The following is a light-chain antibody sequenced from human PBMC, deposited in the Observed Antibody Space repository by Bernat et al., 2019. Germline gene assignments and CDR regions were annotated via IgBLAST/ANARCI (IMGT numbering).Light chain of an antibody. CDR1: SNNVGNQG. Sequence: QAGLTQPPSVSKGLRQTATLTCTGNSNNVGNQGAAWLQQHQGHPPKLLSYRNNNRPSGISERFSASRSGNTASLTITGLQPEDEADYYCSGWDVSLSAWLFGGGTKLTVL. CDR2: RNN. CDR3: SGWDVSLSAWL. J-gene: IGLJ2*01. V-gene: IGLV10-54*04.